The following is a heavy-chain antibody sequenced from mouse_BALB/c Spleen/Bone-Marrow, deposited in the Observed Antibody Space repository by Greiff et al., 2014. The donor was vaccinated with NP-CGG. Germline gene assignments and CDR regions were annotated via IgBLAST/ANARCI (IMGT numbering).Heavy chain of an antibody. D-gene: IGHD4-1*01. CDR3: TTGTRFAY. J-gene: IGHJ3*01. CDR1: GYTFTSYW. Sequence: VQLQQSGAELVRPGASVKLSCKASGYTFTSYWINWVKQRPGQGLEWIGNIYPSDSYTNYNQKFKDKATLTVDKSSSTAYMQLCSPTSEDSAVYYCTTGTRFAYWGQGTLVTASA. V-gene: IGHV1-69*02. CDR2: IYPSDSYT.